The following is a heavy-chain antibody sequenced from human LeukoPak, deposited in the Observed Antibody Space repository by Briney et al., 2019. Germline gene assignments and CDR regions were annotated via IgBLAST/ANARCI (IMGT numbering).Heavy chain of an antibody. V-gene: IGHV1-2*02. CDR2: INPNSGGT. Sequence: ASVKVSCKASGYIFTGYYMHWVRQAPGQGLEWMGWINPNSGGTNYAQKFQGRVTMTRDTSISTAYMELSRLRSDDTAVYYCARGVGYSYGFTFDYWGQGTLVTVSS. J-gene: IGHJ4*02. D-gene: IGHD5-18*01. CDR3: ARGVGYSYGFTFDY. CDR1: GYIFTGYY.